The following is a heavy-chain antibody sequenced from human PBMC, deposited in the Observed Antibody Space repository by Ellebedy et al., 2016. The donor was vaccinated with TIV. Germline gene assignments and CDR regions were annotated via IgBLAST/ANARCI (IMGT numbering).Heavy chain of an antibody. CDR3: AHTITMVRGVITYHYYGMDV. CDR2: IYWDDDK. V-gene: IGHV2-5*02. Sequence: SGPTLVXPPPTLTLTCTFSGFSLSTSGVGVGWIRQPPGKALEWLALIYWDDDKRYSPSLKSRLTITKDTSKNQVVLTMTNMDPVDTATYYCAHTITMVRGVITYHYYGMDVWGQGTTVTVSS. J-gene: IGHJ6*02. D-gene: IGHD3-10*01. CDR1: GFSLSTSGVG.